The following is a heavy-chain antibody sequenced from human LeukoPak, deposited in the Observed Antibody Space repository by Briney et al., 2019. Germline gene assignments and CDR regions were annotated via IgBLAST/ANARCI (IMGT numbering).Heavy chain of an antibody. D-gene: IGHD3-22*01. J-gene: IGHJ2*01. CDR3: ASQYYYDSSGYYYTYSYWYFDL. CDR2: IYYSGST. V-gene: IGHV4-39*01. CDR1: GGSISSSSYY. Sequence: KPSETLSLTCTVSGGSISSSSYYWGWIRQPPGKGLEWIGSIYYSGSTYYNPSLKSRATISVDTSKNQFSLKLSSVTAADTAVYYCASQYYYDSSGYYYTYSYWYFDLWGRGTLVTVSS.